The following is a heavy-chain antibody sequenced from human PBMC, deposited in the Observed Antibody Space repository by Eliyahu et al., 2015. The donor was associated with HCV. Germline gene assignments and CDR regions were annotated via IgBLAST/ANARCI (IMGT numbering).Heavy chain of an antibody. J-gene: IGHJ3*02. CDR2: IYPGDSDI. V-gene: IGHV5-51*01. D-gene: IGHD6-19*01. CDR1: GYSFTSXW. CDR3: ARPNSSGWYSERDAFDI. Sequence: EVQLVQSGAEVKKPGESLKISXKXSGYSFTSXWIGWXRQMPGKGLEWMGIIYPGDSDIRYSPSFQGQVTISADKSTSTAYLQWSSLKASDTAMYYCARPNSSGWYSERDAFDIWGQGTMVTVSS.